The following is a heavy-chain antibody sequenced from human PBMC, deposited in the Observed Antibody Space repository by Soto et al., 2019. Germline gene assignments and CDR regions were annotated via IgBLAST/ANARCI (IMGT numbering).Heavy chain of an antibody. V-gene: IGHV4-39*01. CDR3: ARHSVRFGELTGYGMDV. Sequence: SETLSLTCTVSGGSISSSSYYWGWIRQPPGKGLEWIGSIYYSGSTYYNPSLKSRVTISVDTSKNQSSLKLSSVTAADTAVYYCARHSVRFGELTGYGMDVWGQGTTVTVSS. J-gene: IGHJ6*02. CDR1: GGSISSSSYY. D-gene: IGHD3-10*01. CDR2: IYYSGST.